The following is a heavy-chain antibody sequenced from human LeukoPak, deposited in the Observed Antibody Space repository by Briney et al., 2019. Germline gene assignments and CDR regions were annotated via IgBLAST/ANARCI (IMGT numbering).Heavy chain of an antibody. D-gene: IGHD1-14*01. CDR2: ISGSGGST. V-gene: IGHV3-23*01. Sequence: GGSLRLSCAASGFTFSNYWRHWVRQAPGKGLEWVSAISGSGGSTYYADSVKGRFAISRDNSKNTLYLQMNSLRAEDTAVYYCAKSEHWPALDCRGQGTLVTVSS. CDR1: GFTFSNYW. CDR3: AKSEHWPALDC. J-gene: IGHJ4*02.